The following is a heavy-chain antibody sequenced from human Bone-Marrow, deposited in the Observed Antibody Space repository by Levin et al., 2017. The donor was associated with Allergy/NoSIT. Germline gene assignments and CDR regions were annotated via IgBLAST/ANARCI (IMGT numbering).Heavy chain of an antibody. CDR1: GDSVSSNSGA. CDR2: TYYRSKWYN. D-gene: IGHD6-19*01. V-gene: IGHV6-1*01. CDR3: AGGTFASGWNY. J-gene: IGHJ4*02. Sequence: PSETLSLTCDISGDSVSSNSGAWNWIRQSPLRGLEWLGRTYYRSKWYNEYAVSVKSRITINPDTSRNQFSLHLNSVTPEDTAVYYCAGGTFASGWNYWGQGTLVTVSS.